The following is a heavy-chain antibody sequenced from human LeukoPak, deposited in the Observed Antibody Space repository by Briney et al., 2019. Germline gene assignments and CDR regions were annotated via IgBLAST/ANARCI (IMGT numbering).Heavy chain of an antibody. V-gene: IGHV4-4*07. CDR3: ARVHIVTGTYFDS. D-gene: IGHD3-10*01. CDR2: IYSSGFT. J-gene: IGHJ4*02. CDR1: GDSMSGYS. Sequence: PSETLSLTRTISGDSMSGYSWSWLRQPAGKELEWIGRIYSSGFTEYNLSLDGRVTMSIETSKNQFSLMLDSVTAADTATYYCARVHIVTGTYFDSWGQGALVTVSS.